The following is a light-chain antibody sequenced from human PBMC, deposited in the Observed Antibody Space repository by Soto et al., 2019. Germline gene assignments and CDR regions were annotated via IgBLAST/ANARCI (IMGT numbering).Light chain of an antibody. Sequence: EVVMTQSPSTLSVSPGERATLSCRASQSVGSKLAWYQQKPGQAPRILLFDAFTRATGSPARFSGSGSGTEFTLFISSLQSEDFAVYYCQQYNNWPPLTFGGGTKVEI. CDR3: QQYNNWPPLT. J-gene: IGKJ4*01. CDR1: QSVGSK. V-gene: IGKV3-15*01. CDR2: DAF.